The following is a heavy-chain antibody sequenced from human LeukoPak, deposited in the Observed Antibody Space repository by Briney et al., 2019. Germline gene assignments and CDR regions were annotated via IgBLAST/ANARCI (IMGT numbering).Heavy chain of an antibody. V-gene: IGHV3-48*03. CDR3: VRDPGITGTSY. J-gene: IGHJ4*02. D-gene: IGHD1-20*01. Sequence: GGSLRLSCVASGITFSSYEMNWVRQAPGKGLEWISCISSSGGPIYYADSVKGRFTISRDNAKNSLYLQMNSLRAEDTAVYYCVRDPGITGTSYWGQGTLVTVSS. CDR2: ISSSGGPI. CDR1: GITFSSYE.